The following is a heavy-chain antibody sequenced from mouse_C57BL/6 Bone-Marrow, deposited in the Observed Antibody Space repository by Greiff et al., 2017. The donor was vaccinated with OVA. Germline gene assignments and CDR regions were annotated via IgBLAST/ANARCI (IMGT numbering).Heavy chain of an antibody. CDR1: GYTFTSYW. CDR3: ARPFITTVVAKGYWYFDV. V-gene: IGHV1-55*01. J-gene: IGHJ1*03. CDR2: IYPGSGST. D-gene: IGHD1-1*01. Sequence: QVQLQQPGAELVKPGASVKMSCKASGYTFTSYWITWVKQRPGQGLEWIGDIYPGSGSTNYNEKFKSKATLTVDTSSSTAYMQLSSLTSEDSAVYYCARPFITTVVAKGYWYFDVWGTGTTVTVSS.